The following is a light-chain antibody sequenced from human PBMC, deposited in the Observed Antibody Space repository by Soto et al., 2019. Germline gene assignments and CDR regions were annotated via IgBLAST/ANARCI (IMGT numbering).Light chain of an antibody. V-gene: IGKV3-20*01. CDR3: QQYGSSPWT. CDR1: QSVGSSF. CDR2: GAS. Sequence: EIVLTQSPGTLSLSPGERATLSCRASQSVGSSFLAWYQQKPGQAPRLLIYGASSRATGIPARFSGSGSGTDFTLTISRLEAGDFAVFYCQQYGSSPWTFGQGTKLEIK. J-gene: IGKJ2*01.